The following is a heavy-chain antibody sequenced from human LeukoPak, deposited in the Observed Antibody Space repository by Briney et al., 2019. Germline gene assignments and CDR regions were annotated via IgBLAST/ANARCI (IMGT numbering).Heavy chain of an antibody. CDR1: GYTFTGYY. V-gene: IGHV1-2*02. J-gene: IGHJ3*02. D-gene: IGHD4-17*01. CDR2: INPNSGGT. Sequence: GASVKVSCKASGYTFTGYYMHWVRQAPGQGLEWMGWINPNSGGTNYAQKFQGRVTMTRDTSISTAYMELSRLRSDDTAVYYCARTTTRGIYAFDIWGQGTMVIVSS. CDR3: ARTTTRGIYAFDI.